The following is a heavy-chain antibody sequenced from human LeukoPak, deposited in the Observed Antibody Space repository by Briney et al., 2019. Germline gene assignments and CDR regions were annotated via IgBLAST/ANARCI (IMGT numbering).Heavy chain of an antibody. CDR3: ARDSYCSGGSCYTNTFDY. V-gene: IGHV3-21*01. CDR2: ISSSGGYI. J-gene: IGHJ4*02. D-gene: IGHD2-15*01. Sequence: GGSLRLSRAASGFTFSTYSMNWVRQAPGKGLEWVSSISSSGGYIFDADSVKGRFTISRDNAKNSLYLQMNSLRPEDTALYYCARDSYCSGGSCYTNTFDYWGQGTLVTVSS. CDR1: GFTFSTYS.